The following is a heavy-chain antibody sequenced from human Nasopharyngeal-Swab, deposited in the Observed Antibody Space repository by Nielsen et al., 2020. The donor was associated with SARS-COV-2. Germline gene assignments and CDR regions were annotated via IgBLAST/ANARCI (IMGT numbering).Heavy chain of an antibody. CDR1: GYSFTSYW. D-gene: IGHD2-2*01. V-gene: IGHV5-51*01. J-gene: IGHJ4*02. CDR3: ARGDCSSTSCQPPEDY. CDR2: IYPGDSDT. Sequence: GESLKISCKCSGYSFTSYWIGWVRQMPGKGLEWMGIIYPGDSDTIYSPSFQGQVNISADKSISTAYLQWSSLKASDTAMYYCARGDCSSTSCQPPEDYWGQGTLVTVSS.